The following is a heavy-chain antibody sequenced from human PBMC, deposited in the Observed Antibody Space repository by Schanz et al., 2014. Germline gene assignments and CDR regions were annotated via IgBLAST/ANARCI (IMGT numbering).Heavy chain of an antibody. CDR3: AKLSSSGRLAGYFDY. J-gene: IGHJ4*02. D-gene: IGHD6-19*01. CDR2: ISYDGSNK. CDR1: GFTFSSYA. Sequence: VQLLESGGGLVQPGGSLRLSCAASGFTFSSYAMSWVRQAPGKGLEWVAVISYDGSNKYYADSVKGRFTISRDNSKTTLYLQMNSLRAEDTAIYYCAKLSSSGRLAGYFDYWGQGALVTVSS. V-gene: IGHV3-30-3*01.